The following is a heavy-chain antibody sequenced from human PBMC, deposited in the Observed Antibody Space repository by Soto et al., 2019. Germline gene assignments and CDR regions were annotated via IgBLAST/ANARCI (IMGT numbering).Heavy chain of an antibody. V-gene: IGHV3-15*01. CDR3: AKVGPIYDGYDYFDY. CDR1: GLTFRNVW. Sequence: EVQLVDSGGGLVKPGGSLRLSCVASGLTFRNVWMAWVRQAPGKGLEWVGRIKTTSDGGTTDYVAPVKGRFTISRDDSKDTVYLQMNSLETEDTAVYYCAKVGPIYDGYDYFDYWGQGTLVTVSS. D-gene: IGHD5-12*01. CDR2: IKTTSDGGTT. J-gene: IGHJ4*02.